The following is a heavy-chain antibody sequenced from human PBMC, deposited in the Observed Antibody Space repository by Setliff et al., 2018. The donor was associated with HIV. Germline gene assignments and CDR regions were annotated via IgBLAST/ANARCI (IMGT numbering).Heavy chain of an antibody. J-gene: IGHJ4*02. D-gene: IGHD6-19*01. CDR3: TRGTAVADTNTQPFKY. V-gene: IGHV1-2*02. Sequence: DSVKVSCKASGYMFTDYYIHWVRQAPGQGLEWMGWINPKSGDTKYGQSFQGRVTMTRDTSISTAYMNLSGLRSNDTAVYYCTRGTAVADTNTQPFKYWGQGALVTVSS. CDR1: GYMFTDYY. CDR2: INPKSGDT.